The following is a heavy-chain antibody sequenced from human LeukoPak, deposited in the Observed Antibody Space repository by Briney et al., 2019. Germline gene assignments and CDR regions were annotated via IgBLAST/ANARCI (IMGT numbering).Heavy chain of an antibody. CDR3: ARDLEVGDYVWGSYRSYPGFDY. CDR2: ISSSSSTI. Sequence: PGGSLRLSCAPSGFTFSSYSMNWVRQAPGKGLEWVSYISSSSSTIYYADSVKGRFTISRDNAKNSLYLQMNSLRAEDTAVYYCARDLEVGDYVWGSYRSYPGFDYWGQGTLVTVSS. D-gene: IGHD3-16*02. CDR1: GFTFSSYS. V-gene: IGHV3-48*01. J-gene: IGHJ4*02.